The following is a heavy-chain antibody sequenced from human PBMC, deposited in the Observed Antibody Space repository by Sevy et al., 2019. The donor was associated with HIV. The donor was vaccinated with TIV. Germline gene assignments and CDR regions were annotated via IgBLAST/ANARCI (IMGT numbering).Heavy chain of an antibody. CDR2: MNPNSANT. V-gene: IGHV1-8*01. D-gene: IGHD5-12*01. CDR1: GYTFTSYD. CDR3: ARDGAVATYFQH. J-gene: IGHJ1*01. Sequence: ASVKVSCKASGYTFTSYDINWVRQATGQGLEWMGWMNPNSANTGYAQKFQGRVTMTRNTSISTAYMELSSLRSEDTAVYYCARDGAVATYFQHWGQGTLVTVSS.